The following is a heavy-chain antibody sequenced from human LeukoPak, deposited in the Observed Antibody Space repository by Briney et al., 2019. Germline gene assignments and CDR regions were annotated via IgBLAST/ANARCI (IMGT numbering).Heavy chain of an antibody. J-gene: IGHJ4*02. CDR1: GFTFSSYS. V-gene: IGHV3-21*01. D-gene: IGHD3-3*01. CDR3: ARGRHYDFWSGYSY. CDR2: ISSSSSYI. Sequence: GGSLRLSCAASGFTFSSYSMNWVRQAPGKGLEWVSSISSSSSYIYYADSVKGRFTISRDNAKNSLYLQTNSLRAEDTAVYYCARGRHYDFWSGYSYWGQGTLVTVSS.